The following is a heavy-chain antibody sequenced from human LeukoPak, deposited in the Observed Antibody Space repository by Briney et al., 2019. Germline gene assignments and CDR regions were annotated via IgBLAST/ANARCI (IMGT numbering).Heavy chain of an antibody. Sequence: HPGGSLRLSCAASGFTFSDYYMSWVRQAPGKGLEWVAVISYDGSNKYYADSVKGRFTISRDNSKNTLYLQMNSLRAEDTAVYYCAKQGLDYDFWSGYRAPQQPTDYWGQGTLVTVSS. V-gene: IGHV3-30*18. J-gene: IGHJ4*02. CDR1: GFTFSDYY. CDR3: AKQGLDYDFWSGYRAPQQPTDY. D-gene: IGHD3-3*01. CDR2: ISYDGSNK.